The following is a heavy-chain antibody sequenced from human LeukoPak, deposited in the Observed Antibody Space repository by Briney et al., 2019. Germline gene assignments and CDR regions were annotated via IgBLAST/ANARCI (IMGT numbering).Heavy chain of an antibody. CDR1: GVSISSSNSY. CDR2: IYYSGTT. J-gene: IGHJ4*02. CDR3: ARQTGSGLFILP. Sequence: QASETLSLTCTVSGVSISSSNSYWGWIGQPPGKGLEWIGSIYYSGTTYYHASLKSQVSISIDTSKTQFSLRLTSGTAADTGVYYCARQTGSGLFILPGGQGTLVTVSS. V-gene: IGHV4-39*01. D-gene: IGHD3/OR15-3a*01.